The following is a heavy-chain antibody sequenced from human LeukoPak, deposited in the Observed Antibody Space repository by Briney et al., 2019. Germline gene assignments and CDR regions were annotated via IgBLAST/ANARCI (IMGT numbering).Heavy chain of an antibody. CDR3: ARSGVPAPFDY. J-gene: IGHJ4*02. CDR2: IYHSGST. V-gene: IGHV4-38-2*01. Sequence: PSETLSLTCAVSGYSISSGYYWGCIRQPPGKGLEWIGSIYHSGSTYYNPSLKSRVAISVDTSKNQFSLKLTSVTAADTAVYYCARSGVPAPFDYWGQGTLVTVSS. CDR1: GYSISSGYY. D-gene: IGHD2-21*02.